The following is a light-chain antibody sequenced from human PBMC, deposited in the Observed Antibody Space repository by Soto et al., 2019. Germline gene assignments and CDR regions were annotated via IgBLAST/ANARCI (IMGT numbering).Light chain of an antibody. CDR3: QQYDNLPVFT. Sequence: GDRVTITCQASQDISNYLNWYQQKPGKAPKLLIYDASNLETGVPSRFSGSGSGTDFTFTISSPQPEDIATYYCQQYDNLPVFTFGPGTKVDIK. J-gene: IGKJ3*01. CDR2: DAS. CDR1: QDISNY. V-gene: IGKV1-33*01.